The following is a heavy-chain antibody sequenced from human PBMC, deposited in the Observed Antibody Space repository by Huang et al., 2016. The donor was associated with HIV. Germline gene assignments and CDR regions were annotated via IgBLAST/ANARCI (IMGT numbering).Heavy chain of an antibody. CDR3: ARLPGSITMIRGVITDPY. CDR1: GGSIRSDNYY. CDR2: IYYSGST. D-gene: IGHD3-10*01. V-gene: IGHV4-39*01. J-gene: IGHJ4*02. Sequence: QLQLQESGPGLVKPSETLSLTCTVSGGSIRSDNYYWGWIRLPPGKVLEWIGSIYYSGSTYYNPALKSRVTITVDTSKKQCSLKMRAVTAADTAVYYCARLPGSITMIRGVITDPYWGQGTLVTVSS.